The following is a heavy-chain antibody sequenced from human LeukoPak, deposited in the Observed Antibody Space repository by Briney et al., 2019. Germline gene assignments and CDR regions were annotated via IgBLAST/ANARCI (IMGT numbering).Heavy chain of an antibody. D-gene: IGHD1-26*01. CDR1: GFTFSDYY. J-gene: IGHJ4*02. CDR2: ISASGDTR. V-gene: IGHV3-11*04. Sequence: PGGSLRLSCAASGFTFSDYYMTWIRQAPGKGLEWISYISASGDTRYYGDSAKGRFIVSRDNAKNSLYLQMNSLRAEDTAVYYCARDPSWEILSYFDFWGLGTLVTVSS. CDR3: ARDPSWEILSYFDF.